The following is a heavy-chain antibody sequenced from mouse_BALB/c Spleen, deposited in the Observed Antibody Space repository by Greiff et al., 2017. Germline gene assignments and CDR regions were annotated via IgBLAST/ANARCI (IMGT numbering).Heavy chain of an antibody. CDR2: INPSTGYT. CDR3: ARQDRYDYYYAMDY. Sequence: QVQLKESGAELAKPGASVKMSCKASGYTFTSYWMHWVKQRPGQGLEWIGYINPSTGYTEYNQKFKDKATLTADKSSSTAYMQLSSLTSEDSAVYYCARQDRYDYYYAMDYWGQGTSVTVSS. J-gene: IGHJ4*01. CDR1: GYTFTSYW. V-gene: IGHV1-7*01. D-gene: IGHD2-14*01.